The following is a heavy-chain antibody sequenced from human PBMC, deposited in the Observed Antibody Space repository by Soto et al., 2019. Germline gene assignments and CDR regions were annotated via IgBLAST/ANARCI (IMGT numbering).Heavy chain of an antibody. CDR3: TGARSDSAGSSHGRRLDV. J-gene: IGHJ6*02. CDR1: GDSVTFGHHY. CDR2: IFFTGTT. Sequence: QVQLQESGPGLVKPSGTLSLICIVSGDSVTFGHHYWSWIRQPPGKGLEWSGHIFFTGTTNYSPSLKSPVTMSVDSSKSQFSLNLTAVTAADSAIYYCTGARSDSAGSSHGRRLDVWGQGTTVTVSS. V-gene: IGHV4-61*01. D-gene: IGHD3-10*01.